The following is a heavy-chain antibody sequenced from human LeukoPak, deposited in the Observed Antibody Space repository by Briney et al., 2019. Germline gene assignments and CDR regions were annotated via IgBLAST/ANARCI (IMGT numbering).Heavy chain of an antibody. CDR3: ARAATGYSSSWYYFDY. V-gene: IGHV4-4*07. CDR2: IYTSGST. D-gene: IGHD6-13*01. Sequence: SETLSLTCTVSGGSISSYYWSWIRQPAGKGLEWIGRIYTSGSTNYNPSLKSRVTMSVDTSKNQFSLKLSSVTAADTAVYYCARAATGYSSSWYYFDYWGQGTLVTVSS. J-gene: IGHJ4*02. CDR1: GGSISSYY.